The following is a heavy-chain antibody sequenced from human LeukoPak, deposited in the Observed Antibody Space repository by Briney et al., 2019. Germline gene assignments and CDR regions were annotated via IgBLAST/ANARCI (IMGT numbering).Heavy chain of an antibody. V-gene: IGHV3-21*01. D-gene: IGHD6-6*01. CDR1: GFTFSSYS. Sequence: GGSLRLSCAASGFTFSSYSVNWVRQAPGKGLEWVSSISFGSSYIFYADSVKGRFTVSRDNAKNSLYLQMSSLRVEDTALYYCARGPKSIAARPGAFDIWGRGTVVTVSS. CDR3: ARGPKSIAARPGAFDI. J-gene: IGHJ3*02. CDR2: ISFGSSYI.